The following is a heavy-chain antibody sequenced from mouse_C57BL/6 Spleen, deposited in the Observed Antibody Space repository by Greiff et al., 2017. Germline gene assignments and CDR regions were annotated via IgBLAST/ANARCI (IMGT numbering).Heavy chain of an antibody. V-gene: IGHV1-82*01. D-gene: IGHD1-1*01. CDR3: ARRSRGDWYFDV. CDR1: GYAFSSSW. CDR2: IYPGDGDT. J-gene: IGHJ1*03. Sequence: VQLQQSGPELVKPGASVKISCKASGYAFSSSWMNWVKQRPGQGLEWIGRIYPGDGDTNYNGKFKGKATLTADKSSSTAYMQRSSLTSEDSAVYFCARRSRGDWYFDVWGTGTTVTVSS.